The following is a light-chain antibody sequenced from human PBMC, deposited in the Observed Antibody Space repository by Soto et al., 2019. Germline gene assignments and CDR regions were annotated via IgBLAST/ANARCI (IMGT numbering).Light chain of an antibody. V-gene: IGKV3-11*01. J-gene: IGKJ3*01. CDR2: DAF. CDR1: QSVSSY. Sequence: EIVLTQSPATLSLSPGERATLSCRASQSVSSYLAWYQHKPGQAPRLLIYDAFNRATGIPARFSGNGSGTDFTLTISSLEPEDFAVYYCQQRSNWPPFTFGPGTKVDIK. CDR3: QQRSNWPPFT.